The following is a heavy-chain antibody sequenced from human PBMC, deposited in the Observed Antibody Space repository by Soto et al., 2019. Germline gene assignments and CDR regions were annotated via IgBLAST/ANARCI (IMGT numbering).Heavy chain of an antibody. CDR3: ANKWDHTAGYSSSSR. Sequence: EVQLLESGGGLVQPGGSLRLSCAASGFTFSSYAMSWVRQAPGKGLEWVSAISGSGGSTYYGDSVKGRFTISRDNSKNTLYLQMNSLRAEDTAVYYCANKWDHTAGYSSSSRWGQGTLVTVSS. CDR2: ISGSGGST. CDR1: GFTFSSYA. V-gene: IGHV3-23*01. D-gene: IGHD6-13*01. J-gene: IGHJ4*02.